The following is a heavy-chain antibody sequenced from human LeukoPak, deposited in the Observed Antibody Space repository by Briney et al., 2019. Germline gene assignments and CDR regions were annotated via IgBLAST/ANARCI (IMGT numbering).Heavy chain of an antibody. D-gene: IGHD2-15*01. J-gene: IGHJ5*02. Sequence: SVKVSCKASGGTFSSYAISWVRQAPGQGLEWMGRIIPILGIANYAQKFQGRVTITADKSTSTAYMELSSLRSEDTAVYYCARDRGVVVVAATPKMNWFDPWGQGTLVTVSS. CDR1: GGTFSSYA. CDR2: IIPILGIA. V-gene: IGHV1-69*04. CDR3: ARDRGVVVVAATPKMNWFDP.